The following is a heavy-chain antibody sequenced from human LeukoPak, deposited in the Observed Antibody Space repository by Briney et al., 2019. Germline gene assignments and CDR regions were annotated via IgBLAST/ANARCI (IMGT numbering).Heavy chain of an antibody. V-gene: IGHV4-4*02. CDR2: INHSGST. D-gene: IGHD3-22*01. CDR3: ARRSLKYYYDSSGYYSY. J-gene: IGHJ4*02. Sequence: SETLSLTCAVSGGSISRSNWWSWVRQPPGKGLEWIGEINHSGSTNYNPSLKSRVTISVDTSKNQFSLKLSSVTAADTAVYYCARRSLKYYYDSSGYYSYWGQGTLVTVSS. CDR1: GGSISRSNW.